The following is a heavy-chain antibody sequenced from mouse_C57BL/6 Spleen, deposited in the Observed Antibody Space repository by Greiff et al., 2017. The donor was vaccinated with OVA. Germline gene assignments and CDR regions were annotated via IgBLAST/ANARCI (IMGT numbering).Heavy chain of an antibody. J-gene: IGHJ2*01. D-gene: IGHD3-2*02. Sequence: QVQLQQPGAELVKPGASVKLSCKASGYTFTSYWMHWVKQRPGRGLEWIGRIDPNSGGTKYNEKFKCKATLTVDKPSSTAYMQLSSLTSEDSAVYYCARRAAQATFFDYWGQGTTLTVSS. V-gene: IGHV1-62-3*01. CDR2: IDPNSGGT. CDR3: ARRAAQATFFDY. CDR1: GYTFTSYW.